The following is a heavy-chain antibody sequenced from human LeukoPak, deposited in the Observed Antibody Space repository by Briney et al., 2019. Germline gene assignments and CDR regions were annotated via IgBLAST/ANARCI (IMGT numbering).Heavy chain of an antibody. CDR2: INSDGSST. CDR3: AKGLHSSSWNDALDI. CDR1: GFTFSSYW. J-gene: IGHJ3*02. Sequence: GGSLRLSCAASGFTFSSYWMHWVRQAPGKGLVWVSRINSDGSSTSYADSVKGRFTISRDKNTLYLQMNSLRAEDTAIYYCAKGLHSSSWNDALDIWGQGTLVTVSS. D-gene: IGHD6-13*01. V-gene: IGHV3-74*01.